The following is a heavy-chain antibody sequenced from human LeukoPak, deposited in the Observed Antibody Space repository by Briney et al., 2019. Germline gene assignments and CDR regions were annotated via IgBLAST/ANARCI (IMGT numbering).Heavy chain of an antibody. CDR2: ITGTSSTI. CDR3: ARVLTDSRGWYHFDD. Sequence: GGSLRLSCAASGFTFSTYTMNWVRQAPGKGLEWVSYITGTSSTIYYADSVKGRFTVSRDNARSSLYLQMNSLRDEDTAVYYCARVLTDSRGWYHFDDWGQGTLVTVSS. J-gene: IGHJ4*02. CDR1: GFTFSTYT. D-gene: IGHD6-19*01. V-gene: IGHV3-48*02.